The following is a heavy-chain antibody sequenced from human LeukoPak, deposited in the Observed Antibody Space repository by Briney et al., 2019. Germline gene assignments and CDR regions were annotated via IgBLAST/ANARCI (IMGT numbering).Heavy chain of an antibody. CDR3: ARDSYDFWSGYLTRGDWFDP. CDR1: GFTFSNYE. CDR2: ISSRGRTM. V-gene: IGHV3-48*03. D-gene: IGHD3-3*01. J-gene: IGHJ5*02. Sequence: GGSLRLSCAASGFTFSNYEMNWVRQAPGKGLEWVSYISSRGRTMYYADSVKGRFTISRDNAKNSLYLQMNSLRAEDTAVYYCARDSYDFWSGYLTRGDWFDPWGQGTLVTVSS.